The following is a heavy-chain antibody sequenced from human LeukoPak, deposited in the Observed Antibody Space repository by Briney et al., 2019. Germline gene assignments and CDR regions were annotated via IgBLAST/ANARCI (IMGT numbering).Heavy chain of an antibody. D-gene: IGHD2-2*01. J-gene: IGHJ3*02. CDR2: IIPSGGRT. Sequence: ASVKVSCKASGSGYTFSSDYMHWVRQAPGQGLEWMGRIIPSGGRTIYAQKFQGRLTLTRDMSTGTFYMELSSLRSDDTAVYYCVRRYCSSTSCYLDDAFDIWGQGTMVTVSS. V-gene: IGHV1-46*01. CDR1: GSGYTFSSDY. CDR3: VRRYCSSTSCYLDDAFDI.